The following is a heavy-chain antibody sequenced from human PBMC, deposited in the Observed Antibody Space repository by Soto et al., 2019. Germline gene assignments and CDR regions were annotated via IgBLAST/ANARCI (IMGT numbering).Heavy chain of an antibody. CDR2: IWYDGSNK. J-gene: IGHJ6*02. Sequence: QVQLVESGGGVVQPGRSLRLSCAASGFTFSSYGMHWVRQAPGKGLEWVAVIWYDGSNKYSADSVKGRFTISRDNSKNTLYLQMNSLRAEDTAVYYCARDWGGGSYYYYYGMDVWGQGTTVTVSS. V-gene: IGHV3-33*01. D-gene: IGHD1-26*01. CDR3: ARDWGGGSYYYYYGMDV. CDR1: GFTFSSYG.